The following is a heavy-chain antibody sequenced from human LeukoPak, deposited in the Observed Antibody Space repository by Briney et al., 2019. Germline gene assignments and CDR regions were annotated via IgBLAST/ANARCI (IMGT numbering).Heavy chain of an antibody. CDR3: ARAYNYGSGSYSAFPY. CDR1: GGSISSYF. D-gene: IGHD3-10*01. Sequence: PSETLSLTCTASGGSISSYFWSWIRQPPGKGLEWIGYIYYSGSTNYNYNPSLKSRVTLSVDTSKNHFSLKLSSVTAADTAVYYCARAYNYGSGSYSAFPYWGQGTLVTVSS. J-gene: IGHJ4*02. V-gene: IGHV4-59*01. CDR2: IYYSGST.